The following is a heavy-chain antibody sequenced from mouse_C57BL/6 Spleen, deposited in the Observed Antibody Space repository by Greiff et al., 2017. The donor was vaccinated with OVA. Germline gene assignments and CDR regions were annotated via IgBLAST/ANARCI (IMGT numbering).Heavy chain of an antibody. CDR2: ISDGGSYT. Sequence: EVMLVESGGGLVKPGGSLKLSCAASGFTFSSYAMSWVRQTPEKRLEWVATISDGGSYTYYPDNVKGRFTISRDNAKNNLYLQMSHLKSEDTAMYYCAREDGNYVDYWGQGTTLTVSS. CDR1: GFTFSSYA. CDR3: AREDGNYVDY. V-gene: IGHV5-4*01. D-gene: IGHD2-1*01. J-gene: IGHJ2*01.